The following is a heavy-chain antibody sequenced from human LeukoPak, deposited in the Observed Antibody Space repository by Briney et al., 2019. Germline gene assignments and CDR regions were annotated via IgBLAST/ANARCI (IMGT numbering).Heavy chain of an antibody. CDR2: ISSSSSYI. CDR3: ARDASTYYYDSSGRDFDY. J-gene: IGHJ4*02. V-gene: IGHV3-21*01. CDR1: GFTFSSYS. D-gene: IGHD3-22*01. Sequence: GGSLRLSCAASGFTFSSYSMNWVRQAPGKGLEWVSSISSSSSYIYYADSVKGRFTISRDNAKNSLYLQMNSLGAEDTAVYYCARDASTYYYDSSGRDFDYWGQGTLVTVSS.